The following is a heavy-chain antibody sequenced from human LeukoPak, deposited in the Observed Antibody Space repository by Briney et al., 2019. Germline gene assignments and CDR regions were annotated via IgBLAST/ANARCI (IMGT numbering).Heavy chain of an antibody. J-gene: IGHJ4*02. Sequence: ASVKVSCKASGYTFTDYDMHWVRQAPGQGLEWMGWINPNSGGTNYAQKFQGRVTMTRDTSISTAYMELSRLRSDDTAVYYCARDLPYSYGDDFDYWGQGTLVTVSS. CDR1: GYTFTDYD. CDR3: ARDLPYSYGDDFDY. CDR2: INPNSGGT. V-gene: IGHV1-2*02. D-gene: IGHD5-18*01.